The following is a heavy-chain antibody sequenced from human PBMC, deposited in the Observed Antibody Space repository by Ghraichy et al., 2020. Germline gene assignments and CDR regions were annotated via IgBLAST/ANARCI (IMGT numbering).Heavy chain of an antibody. V-gene: IGHV4-59*01. CDR3: ARERTYSGSYSSSWYSNWFDP. CDR1: GGSISSYY. D-gene: IGHD6-13*01. Sequence: SETLSLTCTVSGGSISSYYWSWIRQPPGKGLEWIGYIYYSGSTNYNPSLKSRVTISVDTSKNQFSLKLSSVTAADTAVYYCARERTYSGSYSSSWYSNWFDPWGQGTLVTVSS. CDR2: IYYSGST. J-gene: IGHJ5*02.